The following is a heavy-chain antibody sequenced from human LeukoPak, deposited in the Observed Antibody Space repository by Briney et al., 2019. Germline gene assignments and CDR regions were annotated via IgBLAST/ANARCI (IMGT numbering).Heavy chain of an antibody. V-gene: IGHV1-2*04. CDR1: GDTFTGYY. CDR3: SRAAQLLSRHYYGMDV. D-gene: IGHD2-2*01. CDR2: INPNSGGT. Sequence: ASVRVSCKPSGDTFTGYYMHWVRQAPGQGLECMGWINPNSGGTNYAQTFQGWVTMTRDTSIRRAYTHLSRLRSDDTAVHYFSRAAQLLSRHYYGMDVWGQGTTVTVSS. J-gene: IGHJ6*02.